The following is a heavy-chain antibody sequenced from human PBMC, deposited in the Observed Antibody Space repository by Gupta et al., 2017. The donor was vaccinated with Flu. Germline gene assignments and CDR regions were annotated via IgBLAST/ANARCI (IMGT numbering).Heavy chain of an antibody. CDR2: ISSGESTV. V-gene: IGHV3-11*01. Sequence: MTWIRQAPGKGLEWISYISSGESTVYYADSVKGRFTISRDDGQNSLYLQMNSLRVEDTAIYYCARVGEMAPKDWGQGTLVTVSS. D-gene: IGHD5-12*01. J-gene: IGHJ4*02. CDR3: ARVGEMAPKD.